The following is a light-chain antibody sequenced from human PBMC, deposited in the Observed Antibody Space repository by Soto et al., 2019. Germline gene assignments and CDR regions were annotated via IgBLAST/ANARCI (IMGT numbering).Light chain of an antibody. CDR1: QSISSW. Sequence: DIQMTQSPSTLSASVGDRVTITCRASQSISSWLAWYQQKPGKAPKILIYKVSNLESGVPSRFSGSGSGTDFTLTISTLQSDDCAPYYCQQYNCYPVTFGQGTKLEIK. V-gene: IGKV1-5*03. CDR2: KVS. CDR3: QQYNCYPVT. J-gene: IGKJ2*01.